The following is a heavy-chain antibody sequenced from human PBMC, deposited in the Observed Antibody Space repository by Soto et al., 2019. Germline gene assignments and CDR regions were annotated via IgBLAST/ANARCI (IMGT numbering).Heavy chain of an antibody. V-gene: IGHV1-69*01. D-gene: IGHD6-13*01. CDR2: IIPIFGTA. J-gene: IGHJ1*01. Sequence: QVQLVQSGAEVKKPGSSVKVSCKASGGTFSSYAISWVRQAPGQGLEWMGGIIPIFGTANYAQKFQGRVTLTADESTSTAYMELSSPRSEDTAIYYCARMGGSSWYWEYFQHWGQGTLVTVSS. CDR1: GGTFSSYA. CDR3: ARMGGSSWYWEYFQH.